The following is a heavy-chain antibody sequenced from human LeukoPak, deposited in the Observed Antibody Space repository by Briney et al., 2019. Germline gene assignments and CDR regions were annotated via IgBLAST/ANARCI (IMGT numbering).Heavy chain of an antibody. CDR2: MNPNSGNT. D-gene: IGHD5-12*01. CDR1: GYTFTSYD. CDR3: ARDGGGYRGYDY. Sequence: ASVKVSCKASGYTFTSYDINWVRQATGQGLEWMGWMNPNSGNTIYTQKLQGRVTMTTDTSTSTAYMELRSLRSDDAAVYYCARDGGGYRGYDYWGQGTLVTVSS. J-gene: IGHJ4*02. V-gene: IGHV1-8*01.